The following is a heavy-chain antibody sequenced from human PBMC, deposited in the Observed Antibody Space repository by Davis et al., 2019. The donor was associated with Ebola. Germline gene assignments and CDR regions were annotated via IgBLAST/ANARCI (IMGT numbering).Heavy chain of an antibody. CDR3: ARAAPDYGNSNLVGGSDY. V-gene: IGHV3-33*01. Sequence: PGGSLRLSCATSGFTLRYYGMHWVRQSPGKGLEWVAVIWYDGSNKYYADSVKGRFTISRDNAKNSLHLQMNSLRAEDTAVYYCARAAPDYGNSNLVGGSDYWGQGTLVTVSS. CDR2: IWYDGSNK. D-gene: IGHD3-16*01. CDR1: GFTLRYYG. J-gene: IGHJ4*02.